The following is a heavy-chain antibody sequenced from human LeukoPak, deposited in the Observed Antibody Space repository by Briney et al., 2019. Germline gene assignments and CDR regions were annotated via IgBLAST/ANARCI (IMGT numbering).Heavy chain of an antibody. V-gene: IGHV3-30*18. D-gene: IGHD6-19*01. CDR2: LSFDGSSE. J-gene: IGHJ4*02. CDR1: GFSFSTYG. CDR3: AKGSGSSGWNDLLGVVDY. Sequence: GGSLRLSCAASGFSFSTYGIHWVRQAPGKGLEWVAVLSFDGSSEYYADSVKGRFTVSRDNSKNTLYLQMNSLRDEDTAVYYCAKGSGSSGWNDLLGVVDYWGQGTLVTVSS.